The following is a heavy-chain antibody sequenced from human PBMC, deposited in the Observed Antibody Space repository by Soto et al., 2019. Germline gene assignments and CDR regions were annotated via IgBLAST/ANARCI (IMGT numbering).Heavy chain of an antibody. CDR2: MNPNSGNT. D-gene: IGHD4-17*01. Sequence: ASVKVSCKASGYTFTSYDINWVRQATGQGLEWMGWMNPNSGNTGYAQKFQGRVTVTRNTSISTAYMELSSLRSEDTAVYYCARVTYDYYYYYMDVWGKGTTVTVSS. CDR1: GYTFTSYD. V-gene: IGHV1-8*01. J-gene: IGHJ6*03. CDR3: ARVTYDYYYYYMDV.